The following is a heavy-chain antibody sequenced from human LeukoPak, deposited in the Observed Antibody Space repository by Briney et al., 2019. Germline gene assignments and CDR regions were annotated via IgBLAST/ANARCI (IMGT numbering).Heavy chain of an antibody. J-gene: IGHJ4*02. V-gene: IGHV1-2*02. D-gene: IGHD2-21*02. CDR2: INPNSGGT. CDR1: GYTFTGYY. CDR3: VGSDCGGDRYLFDY. Sequence: ASVKVSCKASGYTFTGYYMHWVRQAPGQGLEWMGWINPNSGGTNYAQKFQGRVTMTRDTSISTAYMELSRLRSDDTAVYYCVGSDCGGDRYLFDYWGQGTLVTVSS.